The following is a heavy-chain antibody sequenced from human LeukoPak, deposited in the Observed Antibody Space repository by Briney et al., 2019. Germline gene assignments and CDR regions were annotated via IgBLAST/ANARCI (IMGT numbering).Heavy chain of an antibody. CDR2: IYYSGST. Sequence: SQTLSLTCTVSGGSISSGGYYWSWIRQHPGKGLEWIGYIYYSGSTYYNPSLKSRVTISVDTSKNQFSLKLSSVTAADTAVYYCARHGSGYSSGWYELWGQGTLVTVSS. CDR3: ARHGSGYSSGWYEL. D-gene: IGHD6-19*01. CDR1: GGSISSGGYY. J-gene: IGHJ4*02. V-gene: IGHV4-31*03.